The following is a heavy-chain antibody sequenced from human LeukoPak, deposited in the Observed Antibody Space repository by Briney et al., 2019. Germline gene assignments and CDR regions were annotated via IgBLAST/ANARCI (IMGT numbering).Heavy chain of an antibody. V-gene: IGHV3-30*04. Sequence: GGSLRLSCAASGFTFTNYAMNWIRQSPVKGLQWLAAISVDGSATNYADSVKGRFTISRDNSKNTLYLEMDSLRPEDTAVYYCARDFGYWGQGTLVTVSS. CDR2: ISVDGSAT. CDR3: ARDFGY. J-gene: IGHJ4*02. CDR1: GFTFTNYA. D-gene: IGHD3-10*01.